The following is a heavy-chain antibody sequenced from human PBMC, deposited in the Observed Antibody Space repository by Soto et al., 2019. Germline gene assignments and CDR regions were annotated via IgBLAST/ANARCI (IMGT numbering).Heavy chain of an antibody. Sequence: ASVKVSCKASGGTFSSYAISWVRQAPGQGLEWMGGIIPILGIANYAQKFQGRVTITADKSTSTAYMELSSLRSEDTAVYYCAIGGTGDSGYSYGYFDYWGQGTLVTVSS. CDR2: IIPILGIA. D-gene: IGHD5-18*01. CDR1: GGTFSSYA. V-gene: IGHV1-69*10. J-gene: IGHJ4*02. CDR3: AIGGTGDSGYSYGYFDY.